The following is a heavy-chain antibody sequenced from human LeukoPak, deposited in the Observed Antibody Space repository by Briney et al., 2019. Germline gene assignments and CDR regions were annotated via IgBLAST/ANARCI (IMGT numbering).Heavy chain of an antibody. Sequence: ASVKVSCKASGYTFTTYHINWVRQAPGQGLEWLGWISAYNGNTNYAQKFQGRVTMTTDTSTSTAYMELSSLRSEDTAVYYCATVDTAMVTPFDYWGQGTLVTVSS. J-gene: IGHJ4*02. CDR3: ATVDTAMVTPFDY. D-gene: IGHD5-18*01. V-gene: IGHV1-18*01. CDR1: GYTFTTYH. CDR2: ISAYNGNT.